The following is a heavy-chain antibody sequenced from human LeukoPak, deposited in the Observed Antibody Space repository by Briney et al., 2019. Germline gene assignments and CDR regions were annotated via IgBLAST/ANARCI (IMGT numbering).Heavy chain of an antibody. CDR3: ARDRRSSSPYYYYYMDV. CDR2: IYHSGST. Sequence: SETLSLTCTVSGYSISSGYYWGWIRQPPGKGLEWIGSIYHSGSTYYNPSLKSRLTISVDTYKPQFSLKLSSVTAADTAVYYCARDRRSSSPYYYYYMDVWGKGTTVTVSS. CDR1: GYSISSGYY. D-gene: IGHD6-6*01. V-gene: IGHV4-38-2*02. J-gene: IGHJ6*03.